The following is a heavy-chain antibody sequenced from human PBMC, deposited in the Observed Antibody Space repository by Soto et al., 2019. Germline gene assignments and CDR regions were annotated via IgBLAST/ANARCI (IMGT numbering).Heavy chain of an antibody. D-gene: IGHD5-12*01. CDR2: ISGSGDNT. Sequence: RRLSCKASGFSFSDYAMTWVRQAPGKGLGWVSVISGSGDNTFYAASVKGRFAISRDNSKNVLYLQMNSLSADDAAVYFCAKGRAITVYRADILFDYWGLGTLVTVSS. CDR3: AKGRAITVYRADILFDY. J-gene: IGHJ4*01. V-gene: IGHV3-23*01. CDR1: GFSFSDYA.